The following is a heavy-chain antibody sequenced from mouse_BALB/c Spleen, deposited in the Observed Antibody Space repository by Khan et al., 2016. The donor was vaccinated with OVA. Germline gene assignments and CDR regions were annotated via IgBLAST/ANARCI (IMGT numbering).Heavy chain of an antibody. J-gene: IGHJ2*01. CDR3: SRIKKIVATYFDY. D-gene: IGHD1-1*01. Sequence: VQLQQSGAELVKAGASVKMSCKASGYTFTSYWMHWVKQRLGQGLEGFAETNPTNGRTYYNEKFKSKATLTVDKSSSTAYMLLSGPTFEDSAVYYCSRIKKIVATYFDYGGQGTTLTVSS. CDR1: GYTFTSYW. CDR2: TNPTNGRT. V-gene: IGHV1S81*02.